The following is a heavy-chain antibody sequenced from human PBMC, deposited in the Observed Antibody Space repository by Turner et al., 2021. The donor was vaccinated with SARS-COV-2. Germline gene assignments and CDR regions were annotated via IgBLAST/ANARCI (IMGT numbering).Heavy chain of an antibody. CDR3: ERLMDTAMDDYGMDV. J-gene: IGHJ6*02. D-gene: IGHD5-18*01. CDR1: GGSISSSTYY. CDR2: IDYRGST. Sequence: QLQLQESGPGLVKPSGTLSLTCTVSGGSISSSTYYWGWIRQTPGKGLEWIGNIDYRGSTYYNPTHKSRVTISVDTSKNQFYLKLSSVNAADTAVYYCERLMDTAMDDYGMDVWGQGTTVTVSS. V-gene: IGHV4-39*01.